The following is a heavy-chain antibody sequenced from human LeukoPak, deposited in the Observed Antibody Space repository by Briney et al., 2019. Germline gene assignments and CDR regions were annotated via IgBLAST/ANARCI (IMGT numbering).Heavy chain of an antibody. D-gene: IGHD4-17*01. CDR1: GFTFSSYG. Sequence: GGSLRLSCAASGFTFSSYGMHWVRQAPGKGLEWVAVISYDGSNKYYADSVKGRFTISRDNSKNTLYLQMNSLRAEDTAVYYCAKDNDYGEIDYWGQGTLVTVSS. J-gene: IGHJ4*02. V-gene: IGHV3-30*18. CDR2: ISYDGSNK. CDR3: AKDNDYGEIDY.